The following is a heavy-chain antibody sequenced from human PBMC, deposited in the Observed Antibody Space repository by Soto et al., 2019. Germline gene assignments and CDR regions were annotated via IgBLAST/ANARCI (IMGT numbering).Heavy chain of an antibody. J-gene: IGHJ4*02. CDR2: ISYDGSNK. CDR3: AREGATSLVDY. CDR1: VFTFSSYA. V-gene: IGHV3-30-3*01. D-gene: IGHD1-26*01. Sequence: QVQLVESGGGVVQPGRSLRLSCAASVFTFSSYAMHWVRQAPGKGLEWVAVISYDGSNKYYADSVKGRFTISRDNSKNTLYLQMNSLRAEDTAVYYCAREGATSLVDYWGQGTLVTVSS.